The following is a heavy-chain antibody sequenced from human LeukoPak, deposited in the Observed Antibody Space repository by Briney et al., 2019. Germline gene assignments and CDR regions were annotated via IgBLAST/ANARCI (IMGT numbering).Heavy chain of an antibody. CDR2: ITSRSTYI. Sequence: PGGSLRLSCAASRFTFSSYSMHCVRQAPGKGLEWVSSITSRSTYIYYADSMKGRFTISRDNAQNSLYLQLTRLRVDVPAVYYCAREASPYSGSYYCDYWGQGTLVTVSS. V-gene: IGHV3-21*01. D-gene: IGHD1-26*01. CDR3: AREASPYSGSYYCDY. J-gene: IGHJ4*02. CDR1: RFTFSSYS.